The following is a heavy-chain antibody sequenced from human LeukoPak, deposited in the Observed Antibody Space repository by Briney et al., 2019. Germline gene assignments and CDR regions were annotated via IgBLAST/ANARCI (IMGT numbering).Heavy chain of an antibody. J-gene: IGHJ5*02. V-gene: IGHV1-69*04. Sequence: ASVKVSCKASGGTFSSYAISWVRQAPGQGLEWMGRIIPILGIANYAQKFQGRVTITADKSTSTAYMELSSLRSEDTAVYYCARELGGYCSSTSCHNWFDPWGQGTLVTVSP. CDR1: GGTFSSYA. CDR3: ARELGGYCSSTSCHNWFDP. D-gene: IGHD2-2*01. CDR2: IIPILGIA.